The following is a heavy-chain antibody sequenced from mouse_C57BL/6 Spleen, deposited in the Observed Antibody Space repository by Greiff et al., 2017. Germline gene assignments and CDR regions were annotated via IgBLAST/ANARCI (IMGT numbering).Heavy chain of an antibody. Sequence: VQLKESGPELVKPGASVKMSCKASGYTFTDYNMHWVKQSHGKSLEWIGYINPNNGGTSYNQKFKGKATLTVNKSSSTAYMELRSLTSEDSAVYYCAREGSNYDTWFAYWGQGTLVTVSA. CDR2: INPNNGGT. CDR1: GYTFTDYN. J-gene: IGHJ3*01. D-gene: IGHD2-5*01. V-gene: IGHV1-22*01. CDR3: AREGSNYDTWFAY.